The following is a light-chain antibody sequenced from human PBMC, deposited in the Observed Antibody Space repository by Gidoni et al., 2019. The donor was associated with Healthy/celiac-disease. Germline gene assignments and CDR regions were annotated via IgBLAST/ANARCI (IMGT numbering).Light chain of an antibody. CDR1: QSVSSN. V-gene: IGKV3-15*01. Sequence: EIVMTQSPATLSVSPGERATLSCRASQSVSSNLAWYQQKPGQAPRLFIYGASTRGTGIPARFSGSGSGTEFTLTISSLQSEDFAVYYCQQYNNWPPSTFGGGTKVEIK. CDR2: GAS. CDR3: QQYNNWPPST. J-gene: IGKJ4*01.